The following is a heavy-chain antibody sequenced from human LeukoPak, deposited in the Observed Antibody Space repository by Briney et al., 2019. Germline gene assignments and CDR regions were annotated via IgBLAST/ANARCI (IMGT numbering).Heavy chain of an antibody. CDR3: AKDRGGGAVAGNFDY. D-gene: IGHD6-19*01. J-gene: IGHJ4*02. Sequence: PGGSLRLSCAASGFTFSSYAMSWVRQAPGKGLEWVSALSGSGGSAYYADSVKGRFTISRDNYKNTLYLQMNSLRAEDTAVYYCAKDRGGGAVAGNFDYWGQGTLVTVSS. CDR1: GFTFSSYA. CDR2: LSGSGGSA. V-gene: IGHV3-23*01.